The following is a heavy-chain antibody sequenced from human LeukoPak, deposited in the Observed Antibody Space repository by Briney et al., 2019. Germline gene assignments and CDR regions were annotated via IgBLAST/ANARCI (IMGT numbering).Heavy chain of an antibody. CDR2: IYNSGST. V-gene: IGHV4-30-2*01. D-gene: IGHD3-9*01. CDR3: ARVVYDILTGYPYYFDY. CDR1: GGSISSGGYS. Sequence: SETLSLTCAVAGGSISSGGYSWSWIRQPAGKGLDWIVYIYNSGSTYYNPSLKSRVTMSVDTSKNQFSLRLSSVTAADTAVYYCARVVYDILTGYPYYFDYWGQGTLVTVSS. J-gene: IGHJ4*02.